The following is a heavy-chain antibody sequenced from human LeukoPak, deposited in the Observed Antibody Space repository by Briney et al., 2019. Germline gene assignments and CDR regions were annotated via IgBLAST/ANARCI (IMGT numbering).Heavy chain of an antibody. Sequence: GGSLRLSCEDSGFTFSNYNMNWVRQAPGKAMEWVSSITSSGTYTFYADSVKGRFTISRDNAKNSLYLQMDSLGPEDTAVYYCARDPYSGNYGTYYYYYMDVWGKGTTVTISS. J-gene: IGHJ6*03. CDR3: ARDPYSGNYGTYYYYYMDV. D-gene: IGHD1-26*01. V-gene: IGHV3-21*01. CDR1: GFTFSNYN. CDR2: ITSSGTYT.